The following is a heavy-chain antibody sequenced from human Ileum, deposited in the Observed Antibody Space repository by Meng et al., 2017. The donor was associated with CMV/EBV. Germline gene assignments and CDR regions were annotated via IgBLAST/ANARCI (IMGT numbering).Heavy chain of an antibody. V-gene: IGHV3-21*01. CDR3: TRESSFPTPGYYYYAMDV. CDR2: ISSTSSYI. CDR1: QFTFSSYT. Sequence: GESLKISCAASQFTFSSYTLHWVRQAPGKGLEWVSSISSTSSYIYYADSVKGRFTISRDNAKNPLFLQMNSLRAEDTADYYCTRESSFPTPGYYYYAMDVWGRGTTVTVSS. D-gene: IGHD2-15*01. J-gene: IGHJ6*02.